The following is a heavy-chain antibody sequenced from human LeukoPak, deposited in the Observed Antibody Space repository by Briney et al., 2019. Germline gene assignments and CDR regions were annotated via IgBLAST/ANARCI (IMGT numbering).Heavy chain of an antibody. D-gene: IGHD6-13*01. J-gene: IGHJ4*02. V-gene: IGHV3-30*04. Sequence: GGSLRLSCAASGFTFSSYAMHWVRQAPGKGLDWVAVISYDGSNKYYADSVKGRFTISRDNSKNTLYLQMNSLRAEDTAVYYCARQGAAAGYYYFDYWGQGTLVTVSS. CDR2: ISYDGSNK. CDR3: ARQGAAAGYYYFDY. CDR1: GFTFSSYA.